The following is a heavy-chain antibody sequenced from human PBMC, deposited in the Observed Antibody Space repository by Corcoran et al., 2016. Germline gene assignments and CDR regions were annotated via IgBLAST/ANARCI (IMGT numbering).Heavy chain of an antibody. CDR3: ARDRVSYYDSSDVGRKRHYYSGMDV. Sequence: QVQLQESGPGLVKPSETLSLTCTVSGGSISSYYWSWIRQPPGKGLEWIGDIYYSGSTNYNPSLKSRVTISVDTSKNQFSLKLSSVTAADTAVYYCARDRVSYYDSSDVGRKRHYYSGMDVWGQGTTVTVSS. V-gene: IGHV4-59*01. CDR2: IYYSGST. J-gene: IGHJ6*02. CDR1: GGSISSYY. D-gene: IGHD3-22*01.